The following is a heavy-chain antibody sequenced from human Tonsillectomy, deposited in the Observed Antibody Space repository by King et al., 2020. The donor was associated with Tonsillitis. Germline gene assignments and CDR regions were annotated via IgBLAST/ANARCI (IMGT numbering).Heavy chain of an antibody. CDR1: GFTFSSYA. Sequence: VQLVESGGGLVQPGGSLRLSCAASGFTFSSYAMSWVRQAPGKGLEWVSAISGSGGSTYYADSVKGRFTISRDNSKNTLYLQMNSLRAEDTAVYYCAKDRGIAAAGIPSGRYWGQGTLVTVSS. CDR2: ISGSGGST. D-gene: IGHD6-13*01. V-gene: IGHV3-23*04. J-gene: IGHJ4*02. CDR3: AKDRGIAAAGIPSGRY.